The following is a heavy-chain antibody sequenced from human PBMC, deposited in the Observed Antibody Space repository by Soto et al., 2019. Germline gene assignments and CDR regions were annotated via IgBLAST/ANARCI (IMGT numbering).Heavy chain of an antibody. V-gene: IGHV3-15*07. Sequence: EVQLVESGGGLVKPGGSLRLSCAASGFTFSNVWMNWVRQAPGKGLEWVGRIKSKTDGGTTDYAAPVKGRFTISRDDSKNTLYLKMNSLKTEDTALYYCTPLALKFSSGWYEFSDWGQGNLVTVSS. J-gene: IGHJ4*02. CDR3: TPLALKFSSGWYEFSD. D-gene: IGHD6-19*01. CDR2: IKSKTDGGTT. CDR1: GFTFSNVW.